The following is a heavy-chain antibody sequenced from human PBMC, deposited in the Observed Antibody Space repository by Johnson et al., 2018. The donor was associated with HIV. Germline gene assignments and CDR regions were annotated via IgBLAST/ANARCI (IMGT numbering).Heavy chain of an antibody. D-gene: IGHD6-6*01. Sequence: QVQLVESGGGVVQPGRSLRLSCAASGFAFSTYTMHWVRQAPGKGLEWVALISYDGSNKYYADSVQGRFTISRDNSKNTLYLQMNSPRAEETAVYYCEKDPRPRRHQDAFDIWGQGTMVTVSS. V-gene: IGHV3-30*04. CDR1: GFAFSTYT. J-gene: IGHJ3*02. CDR2: ISYDGSNK. CDR3: EKDPRPRRHQDAFDI.